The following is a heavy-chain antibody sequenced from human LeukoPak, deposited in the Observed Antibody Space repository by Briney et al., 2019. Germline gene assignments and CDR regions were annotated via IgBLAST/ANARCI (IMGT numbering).Heavy chain of an antibody. D-gene: IGHD2-21*02. CDR1: GSTFSSYS. J-gene: IGHJ3*02. CDR2: ISSSSSYI. CDR3: ASGSAYCGGDCYPPYDAFDI. V-gene: IGHV3-21*01. Sequence: GGSLRLSCAASGSTFSSYSMNWVRQAPGKGLEWVSSISSSSSYIYYADSVKGRFTISRDNAKNSLYLQMNSLRAEDTAVYYCASGSAYCGGDCYPPYDAFDIWGQGTMVTVSS.